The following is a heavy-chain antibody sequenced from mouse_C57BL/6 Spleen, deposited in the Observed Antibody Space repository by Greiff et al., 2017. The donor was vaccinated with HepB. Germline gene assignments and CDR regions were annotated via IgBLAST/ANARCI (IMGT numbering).Heavy chain of an antibody. CDR3: ARRRGITTVVAGDY. V-gene: IGHV1-42*01. CDR1: GYSFTGYY. D-gene: IGHD1-1*01. CDR2: INPSTGGT. J-gene: IGHJ2*01. Sequence: VQLKESGPELVKPGASVKISCKASGYSFTGYYMNWVKQSPEKSLEWIGEINPSTGGTTYNQKFKAKATLTVDKSSSTAYMQLKSLTSEDSAVYYCARRRGITTVVAGDYWGQGTTLTVSS.